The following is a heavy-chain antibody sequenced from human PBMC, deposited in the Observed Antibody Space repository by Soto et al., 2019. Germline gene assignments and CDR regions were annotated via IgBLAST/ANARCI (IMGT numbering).Heavy chain of an antibody. CDR2: ISTNGGST. CDR1: GFTFSIYA. J-gene: IGHJ4*02. CDR3: VKGEYYYDSSGYYPFDY. V-gene: IGHV3-64D*06. D-gene: IGHD3-22*01. Sequence: GGSLRLSCSASGFTFSIYAMHWVRQAPGKGLEYVSSISTNGGSTDYADPVKGRFTISRDNSKNTVYLQMSSLRVEDTAVYYCVKGEYYYDSSGYYPFDYWGQGT.